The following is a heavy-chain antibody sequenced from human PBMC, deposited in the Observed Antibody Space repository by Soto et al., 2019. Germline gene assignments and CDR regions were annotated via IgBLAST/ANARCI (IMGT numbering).Heavy chain of an antibody. J-gene: IGHJ3*02. CDR1: GNSFTIHG. D-gene: IGHD2-2*01. CDR3: ARWDCSSTSCRSNAFDI. Sequence: ASVKGACKASGNSFTIHGISWVRQDPGQGLEWMGWISAYNDYTNCAQKLQGRVSMTTDTSTSTAYMELRSLRSDDTAVYYCARWDCSSTSCRSNAFDIWGQGTMVTV. V-gene: IGHV1-18*01. CDR2: ISAYNDYT.